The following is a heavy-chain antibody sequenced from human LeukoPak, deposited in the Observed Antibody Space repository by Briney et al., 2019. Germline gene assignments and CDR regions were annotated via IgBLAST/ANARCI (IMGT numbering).Heavy chain of an antibody. CDR2: IYTSGST. Sequence: SQTLSLTCIVSRDSTSNYYRGWIRHPAGKGLEWIGRIYTSGSTNYNPYLKSRVTMSVDTSKNQFSLKLTSVTAADTAVYYCAREAAAGTFYFDYWGQGTLVTVSS. CDR1: RDSTSNYY. V-gene: IGHV4-4*07. D-gene: IGHD6-13*01. J-gene: IGHJ4*02. CDR3: AREAAAGTFYFDY.